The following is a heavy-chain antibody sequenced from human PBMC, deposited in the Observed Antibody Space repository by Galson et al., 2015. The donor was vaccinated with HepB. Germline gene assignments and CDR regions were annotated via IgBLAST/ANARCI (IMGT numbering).Heavy chain of an antibody. CDR1: GFIFSSYN. D-gene: IGHD3-22*01. J-gene: IGHJ6*02. Sequence: SLRLSCAASGFIFSSYNMNWVRQAPGKGLEWVSYISTSSSMIYYADSVKGRFTISRDYAKNSLYLQMNSLRAEDTAVYYCARDSYYVDTKGYGIDVWGQGTPVTASS. CDR2: ISTSSSMI. CDR3: ARDSYYVDTKGYGIDV. V-gene: IGHV3-48*01.